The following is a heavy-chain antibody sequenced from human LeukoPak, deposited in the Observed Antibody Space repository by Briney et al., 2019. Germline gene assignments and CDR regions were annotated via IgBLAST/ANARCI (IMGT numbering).Heavy chain of an antibody. Sequence: GGSLRLSCAASGFTFSSYWMSWVRQAPGKGLEWVANIKQDGSEKYYVDSVKGRFTISRDNAKNSLYLQMNSLRAEDTAVYYCAREFGDSSCYSYDYWGQGTLVTVSS. D-gene: IGHD3-22*01. J-gene: IGHJ4*02. CDR1: GFTFSSYW. CDR2: IKQDGSEK. V-gene: IGHV3-7*01. CDR3: AREFGDSSCYSYDY.